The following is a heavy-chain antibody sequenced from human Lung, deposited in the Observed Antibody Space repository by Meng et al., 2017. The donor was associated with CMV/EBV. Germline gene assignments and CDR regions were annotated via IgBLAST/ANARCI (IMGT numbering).Heavy chain of an antibody. CDR2: IYPGDSDT. CDR3: ARKEESYSSSGFDY. V-gene: IGHV5-51*01. Sequence: EXXKISCKGSGYSFTSYWIGWVRQMPGKGLEWMGIIYPGDSDTRYSPSFQGQVTISADKSINTAYLQWSSLKASDTAMYYCARKEESYSSSGFDYWGQGXLVTVSS. D-gene: IGHD6-6*01. CDR1: GYSFTSYW. J-gene: IGHJ4*02.